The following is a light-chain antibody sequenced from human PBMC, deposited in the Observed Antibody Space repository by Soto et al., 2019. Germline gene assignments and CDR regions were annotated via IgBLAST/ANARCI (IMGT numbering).Light chain of an antibody. V-gene: IGKV3-15*01. Sequence: EIVMTQSPATLSVSPGERVTLSCRASQSVSSNLGWYQQKPGQAPRLLIYGASTRATGIPDRFSGSGSGTQVTLTISRLQSEDFGSYYCLQYNNWPPLTFGGGTKVEI. CDR2: GAS. CDR3: LQYNNWPPLT. J-gene: IGKJ4*01. CDR1: QSVSSN.